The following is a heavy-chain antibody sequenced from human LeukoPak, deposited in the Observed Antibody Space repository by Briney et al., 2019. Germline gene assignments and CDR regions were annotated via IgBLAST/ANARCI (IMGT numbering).Heavy chain of an antibody. CDR2: INPSSGGT. J-gene: IGHJ4*02. V-gene: IGHV1-2*06. CDR3: ARLAGALQY. Sequence: SVKVSCKTTGFTFTGYYIHWVRQAPGQGLEWMGRINPSSGGTNYAQKFQGRVTMTRDTPISTAYMELSRLTSDDTAVYYCARLAGALQYWGQGTLVTVSS. D-gene: IGHD1-26*01. CDR1: GFTFTGYY.